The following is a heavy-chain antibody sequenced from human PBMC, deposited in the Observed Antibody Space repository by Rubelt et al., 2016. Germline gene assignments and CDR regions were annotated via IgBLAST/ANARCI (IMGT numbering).Heavy chain of an antibody. J-gene: IGHJ4*02. D-gene: IGHD3-10*01. V-gene: IGHV3-48*01. CDR3: ATDYYVSGGRGH. CDR2: ISGSSGTI. Sequence: EVQLVESGGGLVQPGGSLRLSCAASGFTFTGYSMDWVRQAPGKGLEWGSYISGSSGTIYYADSVKGRFTISRDNSKNTMYLQLNSLRVEGTAVYYCATDYYVSGGRGHWGQGSLVTVSS. CDR1: GFTFTGYS.